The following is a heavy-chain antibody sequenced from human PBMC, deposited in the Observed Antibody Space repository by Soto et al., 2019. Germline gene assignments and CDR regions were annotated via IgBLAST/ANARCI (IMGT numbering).Heavy chain of an antibody. J-gene: IGHJ6*02. CDR1: GFTFSSYG. D-gene: IGHD2-15*01. CDR3: ARDIVVVVATTYPNYGMNV. V-gene: IGHV3-33*01. Sequence: GGSLRLSCAASGFTFSSYGMQWVRQAPGKGLEWVAVIWYDGSNKYYADSVKGRFTISRDNSKNTLYLQMNSLRAEDTAVYYCARDIVVVVATTYPNYGMNVWSQGTTVTVSS. CDR2: IWYDGSNK.